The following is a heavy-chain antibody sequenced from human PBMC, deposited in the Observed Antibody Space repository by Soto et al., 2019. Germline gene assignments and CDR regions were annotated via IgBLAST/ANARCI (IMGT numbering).Heavy chain of an antibody. CDR3: ARSPPGNYYYYGMDV. CDR1: GFTVSSNY. D-gene: IGHD1-26*01. CDR2: IYSGGRT. J-gene: IGHJ6*02. Sequence: TGGSLRLSCAASGFTVSSNYMSWVRQAPGKGLEWVSVIYSGGRTDYADSVKGRFTISRDNTKNTLYLQMNNLRADDTAVYYCARSPPGNYYYYGMDVWGQGTTVTAP. V-gene: IGHV3-53*01.